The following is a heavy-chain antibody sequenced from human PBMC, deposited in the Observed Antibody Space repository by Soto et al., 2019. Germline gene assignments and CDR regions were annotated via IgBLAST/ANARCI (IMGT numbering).Heavy chain of an antibody. J-gene: IGHJ4*02. CDR1: GFTFSDYV. CDR3: ARDKQYQFDY. CDR2: IWYDGSNK. Sequence: GGALRLSCAESGFTFSDYVMHWVRQAPGKGLEWVAVIWYDGSNKYYADSVKGRFTISRDNSKNTLYLQMNSLRAEDTAVYYCARDKQYQFDYWGQGALVTVSS. D-gene: IGHD2-2*01. V-gene: IGHV3-33*01.